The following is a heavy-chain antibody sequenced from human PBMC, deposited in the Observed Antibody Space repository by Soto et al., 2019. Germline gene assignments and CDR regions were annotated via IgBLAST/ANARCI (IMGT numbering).Heavy chain of an antibody. CDR1: GFTFSSYS. CDR3: ARHPERIAEIGWFDP. D-gene: IGHD6-13*01. J-gene: IGHJ5*02. V-gene: IGHV3-48*01. Sequence: EVQLVESGGGLVQPGGSLRLSCAASGFTFSSYSMNWVRQAPGKGLEWVSYISSSSSTIYYAGSVKGRFTISRDNAKNALDLKMNSLRAEDTAVYYCARHPERIAEIGWFDPWGQGTLVTVSS. CDR2: ISSSSSTI.